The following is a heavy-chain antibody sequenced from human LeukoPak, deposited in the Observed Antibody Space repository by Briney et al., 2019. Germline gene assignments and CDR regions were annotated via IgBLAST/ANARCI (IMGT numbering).Heavy chain of an antibody. CDR2: IYYSGST. D-gene: IGHD6-19*01. Sequence: SETLSLTCTVSRGSISSYYWSWIWQPPGKGLEWIGYIYYSGSTNYNLSLKSRVTISVDTSKNQFSLKLSSVTAADTAVYYCARGGRAVAGTFDPWGQGTLVTVSS. J-gene: IGHJ5*02. CDR3: ARGGRAVAGTFDP. V-gene: IGHV4-59*01. CDR1: RGSISSYY.